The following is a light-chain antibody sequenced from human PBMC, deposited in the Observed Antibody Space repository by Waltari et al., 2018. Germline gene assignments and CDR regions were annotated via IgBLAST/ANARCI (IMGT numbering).Light chain of an antibody. CDR3: HVWETSRDYQGF. J-gene: IGLJ1*01. V-gene: IGLV3-21*02. Sequence: SYVLTQPPSVSVAPGQTATITCGGSDIRSKSVHWYQQKAGQAPLLVIYNDADRPSGIPDRFSGSNSANTATLAISRVEAGDEADYYCHVWETSRDYQGFFGTGTKVTVL. CDR1: DIRSKS. CDR2: NDA.